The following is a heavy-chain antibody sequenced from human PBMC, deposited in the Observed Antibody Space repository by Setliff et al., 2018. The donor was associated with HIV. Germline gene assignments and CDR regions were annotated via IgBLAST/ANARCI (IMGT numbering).Heavy chain of an antibody. CDR2: VYYSGNT. Sequence: SETLSLTCTVSGGSISSSSYFWGWIRQPPGKGLEWIGSVYYSGNTYYNPSLQSRVPISVDTSKNQFSLKLSSLTAADTAVYYCPRQRSGYNYPYSYPYYMDVWGKGTTVTVSS. D-gene: IGHD5-12*01. V-gene: IGHV4-39*01. CDR1: GGSISSSSYF. J-gene: IGHJ6*03. CDR3: PRQRSGYNYPYSYPYYMDV.